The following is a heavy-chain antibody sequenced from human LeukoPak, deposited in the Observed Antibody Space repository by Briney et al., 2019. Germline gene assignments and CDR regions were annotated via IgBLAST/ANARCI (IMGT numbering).Heavy chain of an antibody. J-gene: IGHJ4*02. CDR3: ALMGVRGVMYFDY. V-gene: IGHV4-38-2*02. D-gene: IGHD3-10*01. Sequence: SETLSLTCTVSGYSISSGYYWGWIRQPPGKGLEWIGSIYYSGSTYYNPSLKSRVTISVDTSKNQFSLKLSSVTAADTAVYYCALMGVRGVMYFDYWGQGTLVTVSS. CDR2: IYYSGST. CDR1: GYSISSGYY.